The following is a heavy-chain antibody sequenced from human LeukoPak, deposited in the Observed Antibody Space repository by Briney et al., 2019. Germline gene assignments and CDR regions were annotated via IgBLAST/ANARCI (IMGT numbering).Heavy chain of an antibody. V-gene: IGHV4-34*01. CDR1: GGSFSGYY. CDR2: INHSGST. Sequence: PSETLSLTCAVYGGSFSGYYWSWIRQPPGKGLEWIGEINHSGSTNYNPSLKSRVTISVDTSKNQFSLKLSSVTAADTAVYYCARVGYGDYVRPPFDYWGQGTLVTVSS. CDR3: ARVGYGDYVRPPFDY. J-gene: IGHJ4*02. D-gene: IGHD4-17*01.